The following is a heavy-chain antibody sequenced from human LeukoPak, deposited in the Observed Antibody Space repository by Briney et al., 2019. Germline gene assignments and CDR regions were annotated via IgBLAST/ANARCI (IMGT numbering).Heavy chain of an antibody. J-gene: IGHJ4*02. Sequence: QPGGSLRLSCAASGFTFSSYAMSWVRQAPGKGLEWVSAISGSGDSTNYADSVKGRFTIARDNSKNTLYLQMNSLRAEDTAVYYCAKSGIWFGELLSHFDYWGQGTLVTVSS. CDR2: ISGSGDST. CDR1: GFTFSSYA. D-gene: IGHD3-10*01. CDR3: AKSGIWFGELLSHFDY. V-gene: IGHV3-23*01.